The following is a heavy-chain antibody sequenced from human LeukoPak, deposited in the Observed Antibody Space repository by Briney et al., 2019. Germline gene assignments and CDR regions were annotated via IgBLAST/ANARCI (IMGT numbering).Heavy chain of an antibody. D-gene: IGHD3-16*02. CDR3: AREITFGGVIAGEFDY. V-gene: IGHV1-2*02. CDR2: INPNSGGT. J-gene: IGHJ4*02. CDR1: GYTFTGYY. Sequence: GASVKVSCKASGYTFTGYYMHWVRQAPGQGLEWMGWINPNSGGTNYAQKFQGRVTMTRDTSISTAYTELSRLRSDDTAVYYCAREITFGGVIAGEFDYWGQGTLVTVSS.